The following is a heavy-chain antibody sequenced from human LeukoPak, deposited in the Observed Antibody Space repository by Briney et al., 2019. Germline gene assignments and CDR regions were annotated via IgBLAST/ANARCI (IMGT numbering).Heavy chain of an antibody. Sequence: GASVKVSCKASGYTFTSYYMHWVRQAPGQGLEWMGIINPSGGSTSYAQKFQGRVTMTRDTSTSTVYMELSSLRSGDTAVYYCARAGQQLPNSDWFDPWGQGTLVTVSS. D-gene: IGHD6-13*01. CDR3: ARAGQQLPNSDWFDP. V-gene: IGHV1-46*01. CDR1: GYTFTSYY. CDR2: INPSGGST. J-gene: IGHJ5*02.